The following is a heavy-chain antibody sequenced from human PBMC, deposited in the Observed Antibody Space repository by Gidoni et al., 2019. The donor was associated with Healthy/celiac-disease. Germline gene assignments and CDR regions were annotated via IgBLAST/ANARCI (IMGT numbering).Heavy chain of an antibody. CDR1: SSYA. CDR3: AKDVVLLWFGEPNFDY. V-gene: IGHV3-23*01. J-gene: IGHJ4*02. D-gene: IGHD3-10*01. CDR2: IRGSGGST. Sequence: SSYAMSWVRQAPGKGLEWVSAIRGSGGSTYYADSVKGRFTISRDNSKNTLYLQMNSLRAEDTAVYYCAKDVVLLWFGEPNFDYWGQGTLVTVSS.